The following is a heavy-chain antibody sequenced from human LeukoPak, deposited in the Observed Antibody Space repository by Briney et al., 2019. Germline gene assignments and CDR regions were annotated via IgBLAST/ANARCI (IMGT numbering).Heavy chain of an antibody. D-gene: IGHD3-3*01. J-gene: IGHJ4*02. V-gene: IGHV1-69*05. CDR3: ARLLRYDFWSEVDY. Sequence: ASVKVSCKASGGTFSSYAISWVRQAPGQGLEWMGGIIPIFGTANYAQKFQGRVTITTDESTSTAYIELSSLRSEDTAVYYCARLLRYDFWSEVDYWGQGTLVTVSS. CDR1: GGTFSSYA. CDR2: IIPIFGTA.